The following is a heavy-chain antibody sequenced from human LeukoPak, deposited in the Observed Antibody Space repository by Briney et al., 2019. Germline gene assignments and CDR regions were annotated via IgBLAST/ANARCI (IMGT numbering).Heavy chain of an antibody. CDR3: ARDWRYYYDSSGYSPLDY. CDR1: GFTVSSNY. CDR2: IYSGGST. J-gene: IGHJ4*02. Sequence: GGSLRLSCAASGFTVSSNYMSWVRQAPGKGLEWVSVIYSGGSTYYADSVKGRFTISRDNSKSALYIQMKSLRAEDTAVYYCARDWRYYYDSSGYSPLDYWGQGTLVTVSS. V-gene: IGHV3-53*01. D-gene: IGHD3-22*01.